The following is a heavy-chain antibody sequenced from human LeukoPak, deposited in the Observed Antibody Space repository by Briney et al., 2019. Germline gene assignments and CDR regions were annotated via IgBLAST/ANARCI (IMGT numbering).Heavy chain of an antibody. CDR1: GGSISSGGYY. CDR3: ARVVRWSGYYLPSHYYGMDV. Sequence: SETLSLTCTVSGGSISSGGYYWSWIRQHPGKGLEWIGYIYYSGSTYYNPSLKRRVTISVDTSKNQFSLKMSSVTAADTAVYYCARVVRWSGYYLPSHYYGMDVWGQGTTVTVSS. CDR2: IYYSGST. J-gene: IGHJ6*02. V-gene: IGHV4-31*03. D-gene: IGHD3-3*01.